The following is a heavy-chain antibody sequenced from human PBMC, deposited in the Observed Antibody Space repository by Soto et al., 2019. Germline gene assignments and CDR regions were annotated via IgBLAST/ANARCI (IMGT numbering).Heavy chain of an antibody. D-gene: IGHD2-2*01. CDR3: IGTSRDFDI. V-gene: IGHV4-59*01. CDR1: GGSINSYY. Sequence: QVQLQESGPGLVKPSETLSLTCTVSGGSINSYYWSWVRQSPGKGLEWIGYVHYSGSTNYRTSLQSRVTMSVDTSKNQFSLNLNSMTAADTAVYYCIGTSRDFDIWGQGTLVTVSS. CDR2: VHYSGST. J-gene: IGHJ3*02.